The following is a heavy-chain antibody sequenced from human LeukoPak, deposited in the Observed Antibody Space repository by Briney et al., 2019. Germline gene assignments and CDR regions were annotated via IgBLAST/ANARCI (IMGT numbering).Heavy chain of an antibody. CDR3: ARDYDILTGHNP. CDR2: IIPIFGTA. CDR1: GGTFSSYA. D-gene: IGHD3-9*01. J-gene: IGHJ5*02. Sequence: GSSVKVSCKASGGTFSSYAISWVRQAPGQGREWMGGIIPIFGTANYAQKFQGRVTITADKSTSTAYMELSSLRSEDTAVYYCARDYDILTGHNPWGQGTLVTVSS. V-gene: IGHV1-69*06.